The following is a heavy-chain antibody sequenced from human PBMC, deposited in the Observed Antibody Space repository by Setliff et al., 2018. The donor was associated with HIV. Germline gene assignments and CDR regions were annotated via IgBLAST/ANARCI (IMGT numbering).Heavy chain of an antibody. CDR3: ARVGSYDFWSGLYYYYYYMDV. J-gene: IGHJ6*03. CDR1: GYTFTSYA. D-gene: IGHD3-3*01. V-gene: IGHV7-4-1*02. Sequence: ASVTVSCKASGYTFTSYAMNWVRQAPGQGLDWMGWINTNTGNPTYAQGFTGRFVFSLDTSVSTAYLQISSLKAEDTAVYYCARVGSYDFWSGLYYYYYYMDVWGKGTTVTVSS. CDR2: INTNTGNP.